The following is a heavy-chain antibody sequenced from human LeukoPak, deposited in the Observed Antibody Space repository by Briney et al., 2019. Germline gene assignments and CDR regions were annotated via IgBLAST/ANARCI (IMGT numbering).Heavy chain of an antibody. D-gene: IGHD4-17*01. CDR1: GYSFTSYW. CDR2: LYPGESDT. V-gene: IGHV5-51*01. CDR3: SRAYYGDYRWDY. Sequence: GESLKISCQGSGYSFTSYWIGWVRQIPGKGLEWMGILYPGESDTRYSPSFQGQVTISADKSISTAYLQWSSLKASDTAMYYCSRAYYGDYRWDYWGQGTLVTVSS. J-gene: IGHJ4*02.